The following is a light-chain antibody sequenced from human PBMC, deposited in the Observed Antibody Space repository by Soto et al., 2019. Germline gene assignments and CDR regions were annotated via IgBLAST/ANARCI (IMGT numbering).Light chain of an antibody. V-gene: IGLV2-14*01. CDR2: DVS. Sequence: QSALTQPASVSGSPGQSITISCTGTSSDVGGYNYVSWYQQHPAKATKLMIYDVSNRPAVVSHRFSCSTSGNTASLTISGLQAEEDAYYYGSSYTSSSNVVFGGGTKLTVL. CDR3: SSYTSSSNVV. CDR1: SSDVGGYNY. J-gene: IGLJ2*01.